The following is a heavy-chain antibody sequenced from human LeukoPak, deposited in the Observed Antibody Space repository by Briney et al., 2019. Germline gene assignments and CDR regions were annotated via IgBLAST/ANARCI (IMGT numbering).Heavy chain of an antibody. CDR1: GFTFSDYY. CDR2: ISSSGSTI. CDR3: AKDSSMIQGAFDI. Sequence: GGSLRLSCAASGFTFSDYYMSWIRQAPGKGLEWVSYISSSGSTIYYADSVKGRFTISRDNAKNSLYLQMNSLRAEDTAVYYCAKDSSMIQGAFDIWGQGTMVTVSS. V-gene: IGHV3-11*04. D-gene: IGHD3-22*01. J-gene: IGHJ3*02.